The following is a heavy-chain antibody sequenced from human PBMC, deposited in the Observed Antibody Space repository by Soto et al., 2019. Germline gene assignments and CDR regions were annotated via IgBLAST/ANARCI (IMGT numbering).Heavy chain of an antibody. V-gene: IGHV3-30-3*01. Sequence: GGSLRLSCAASGFTFSSYAMHWVRQAPGKGLEWVAVISYDGSNKYYADSVKGRFTISRDNSKNTLYLQMNSLRAEDTAVYYCAREPKRGRWFDPWGQGTLVTVSS. CDR3: AREPKRGRWFDP. J-gene: IGHJ5*02. CDR2: ISYDGSNK. CDR1: GFTFSSYA. D-gene: IGHD3-16*01.